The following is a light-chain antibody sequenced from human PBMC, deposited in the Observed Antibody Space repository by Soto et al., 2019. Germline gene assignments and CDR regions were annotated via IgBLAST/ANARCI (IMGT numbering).Light chain of an antibody. CDR1: QAISRY. Sequence: QLTQSPSSLSASVGDRVTITCRASQAISRYLAWYQQRAGKAPKLLIYGASTLQSGVPSRFSGSGSGTEFTLTISSLQPDDFATYHCQQLQRTPFTFGGATTGD. CDR2: GAS. CDR3: QQLQRTPFT. J-gene: IGKJ3*01. V-gene: IGKV1-9*01.